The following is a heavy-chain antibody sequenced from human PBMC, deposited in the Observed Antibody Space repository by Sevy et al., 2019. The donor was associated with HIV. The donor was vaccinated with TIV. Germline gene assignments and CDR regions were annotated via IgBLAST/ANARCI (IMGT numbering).Heavy chain of an antibody. CDR1: GFTFRNYA. Sequence: GGALRLSCAASGFTFRNYAIHWVRQAPGKGLEWVAVISHDGSHKYSADSVKGRFTISRDNSKNTLYLQMNSLRAEDTAMYYCARDPTIYASGWYYFDYWGQGTLVTVSS. CDR3: ARDPTIYASGWYYFDY. J-gene: IGHJ4*02. CDR2: ISHDGSHK. V-gene: IGHV3-30*04. D-gene: IGHD6-19*01.